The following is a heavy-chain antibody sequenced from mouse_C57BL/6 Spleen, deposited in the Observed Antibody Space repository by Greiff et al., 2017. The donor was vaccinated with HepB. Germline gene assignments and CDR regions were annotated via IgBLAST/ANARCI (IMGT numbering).Heavy chain of an antibody. J-gene: IGHJ4*01. V-gene: IGHV1-80*01. D-gene: IGHD1-1*01. CDR3: AKLPIYYAMDY. CDR2: IYPGDGDT. CDR1: GYAFSSYW. Sequence: QVHVKQSGAELVKPGASVKISCKASGYAFSSYWMNWVKQRPGKGLEWIGQIYPGDGDTNYNGKFKGKATLTADKSSSTAYMQLSSLTSEDSAVYFCAKLPIYYAMDYWGQGTSVTVSS.